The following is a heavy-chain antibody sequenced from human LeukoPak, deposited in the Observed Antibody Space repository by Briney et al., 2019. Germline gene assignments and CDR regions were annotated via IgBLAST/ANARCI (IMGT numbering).Heavy chain of an antibody. CDR3: ARDSLVSYFDY. D-gene: IGHD2-21*01. J-gene: IGHJ4*02. V-gene: IGHV1-3*04. CDR2: INTGNDDT. Sequence: ASVKVSCKASGYTFTTYAMHWVRQAPGQRLEWMGYINTGNDDTKYSQKFQGRVTITRDTSARTAYMELSSLRSEDTAVYYCARDSLVSYFDYWGQGTLVTVSS. CDR1: GYTFTTYA.